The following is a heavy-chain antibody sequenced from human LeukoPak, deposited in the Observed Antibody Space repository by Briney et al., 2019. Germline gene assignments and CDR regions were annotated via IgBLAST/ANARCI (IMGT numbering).Heavy chain of an antibody. J-gene: IGHJ4*02. CDR1: GFTFAGYW. Sequence: PGGSLRLSCAASGFTFAGYWISWVRQAPGKGLEWVANIKQDASEEYYVDSVKGRFTIPRDNAKNSLYLQMNSLRAEDTAVYYCVRDRGRASVDYWGQGTLVTVSS. CDR3: VRDRGRASVDY. D-gene: IGHD1-26*01. CDR2: IKQDASEE. V-gene: IGHV3-7*01.